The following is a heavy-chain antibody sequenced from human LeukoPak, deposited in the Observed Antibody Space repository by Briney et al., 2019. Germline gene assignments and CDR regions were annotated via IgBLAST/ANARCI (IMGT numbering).Heavy chain of an antibody. CDR1: GFIFSGYG. CDR2: IWYAGSNK. J-gene: IGHJ3*02. Sequence: GGSLRLSCAASGFIFSGYGMHWVRQAPGKGLEWVADIWYAGSNKYYADSVKGRFTISRDNSKNTLYVQMNSLRAEDTAVYYCARGQADALDIWGQGTMVTVSS. CDR3: ARGQADALDI. V-gene: IGHV3-33*01.